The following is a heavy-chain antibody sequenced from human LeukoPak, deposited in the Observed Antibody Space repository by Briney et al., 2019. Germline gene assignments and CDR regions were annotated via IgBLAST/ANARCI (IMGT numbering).Heavy chain of an antibody. D-gene: IGHD6-19*01. V-gene: IGHV4-4*02. CDR2: IYHSGST. J-gene: IGHJ6*02. Sequence: PSGTLSLTCAVSGGSISSSNWWSWVRQPPGKGLEWIGEIYHSGSTNYNPSLKSRVTISVDKSKNQFSLKLSSVTAADTAVYYCARDVVTAVAGTGDYYYGMDVWGQGTTVTVSS. CDR1: GGSISSSNW. CDR3: ARDVVTAVAGTGDYYYGMDV.